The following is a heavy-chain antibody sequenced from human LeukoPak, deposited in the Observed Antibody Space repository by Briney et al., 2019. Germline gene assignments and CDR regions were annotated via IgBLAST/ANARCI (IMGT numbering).Heavy chain of an antibody. Sequence: GASVKVSCKAPGYTFTSYDINWVRQATGQGLEWMGWMNPNSGNTGYAQKFQGRVTMTRNTSISTAYMELSSLRSEDTAVYYCARGGGYYYGSGPYWGFDYWGQGTLVTVSS. CDR1: GYTFTSYD. CDR2: MNPNSGNT. D-gene: IGHD3-10*01. J-gene: IGHJ4*02. V-gene: IGHV1-8*01. CDR3: ARGGGYYYGSGPYWGFDY.